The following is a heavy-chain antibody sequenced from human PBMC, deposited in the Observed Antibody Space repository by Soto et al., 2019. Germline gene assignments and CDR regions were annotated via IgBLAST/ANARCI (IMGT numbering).Heavy chain of an antibody. V-gene: IGHV4-61*01. J-gene: IGHJ4*02. CDR3: ARDFAYFDS. CDR1: GGSFKSGSYS. CDR2: VYHTGST. Sequence: WETLSLTCTVSGGSFKSGSYSWSWIRQPPGKGLEWIGYVYHTGSTSYNPSLKSRVSISMDTSKNQFSLNLDSVTAADTAVYFCARDFAYFDSWGQGTLVTVSS. D-gene: IGHD3-3*01.